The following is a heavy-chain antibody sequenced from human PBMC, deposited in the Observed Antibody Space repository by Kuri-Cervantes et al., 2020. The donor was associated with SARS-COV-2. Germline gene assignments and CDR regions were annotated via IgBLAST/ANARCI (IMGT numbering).Heavy chain of an antibody. CDR2: INSDGSST. D-gene: IGHD3-10*01. Sequence: GESLKISFAASGFTFSSYWMHWVRQAPGKGLVWVSRINSDGSSTSYADSVKGRFTISRDSAKNTLYLQMNSLRAEDTAVYYCARVPSITMVRGANSYGMDVWGQGTTVTVSS. CDR3: ARVPSITMVRGANSYGMDV. J-gene: IGHJ6*02. CDR1: GFTFSSYW. V-gene: IGHV3-74*01.